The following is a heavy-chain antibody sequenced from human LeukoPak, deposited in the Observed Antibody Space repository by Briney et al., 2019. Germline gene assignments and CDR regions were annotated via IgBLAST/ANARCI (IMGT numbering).Heavy chain of an antibody. V-gene: IGHV1-24*01. D-gene: IGHD2-8*01. CDR2: FDPEDGET. CDR3: ARTNLDCKNGVCCDY. CDR1: GYTLTELS. Sequence: ASVKVSCKVSGYTLTELSMHWVRQAPGKGLEWMGGFDPEDGETIYTQKFQGRVTMTEDTSTDTAYMELSSLRSEDTAVYYCARTNLDCKNGVCCDYWGQGTMVTVSS. J-gene: IGHJ4*02.